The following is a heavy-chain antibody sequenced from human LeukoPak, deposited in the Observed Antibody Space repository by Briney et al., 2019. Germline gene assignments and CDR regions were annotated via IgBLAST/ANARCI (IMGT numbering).Heavy chain of an antibody. V-gene: IGHV1-2*02. Sequence: ASVKVSCKASGYTFTGYYMHWVRQAPGQGLEWMGWINPNSGGTNYAQKFQGRVIMTRDTSISTAYMELSRLRSDDTAVYYCARQNYYDTLLPFDPWGQGTLVTVSS. CDR1: GYTFTGYY. CDR3: ARQNYYDTLLPFDP. CDR2: INPNSGGT. J-gene: IGHJ5*02. D-gene: IGHD3-22*01.